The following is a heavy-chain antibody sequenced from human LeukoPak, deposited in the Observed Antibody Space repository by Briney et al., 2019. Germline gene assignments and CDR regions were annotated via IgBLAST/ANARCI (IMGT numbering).Heavy chain of an antibody. CDR2: INHSGST. CDR1: GGSFSGYY. CDR3: ARAGSSSWFRIDY. J-gene: IGHJ4*02. D-gene: IGHD6-13*01. Sequence: SETLSLTCAVYGGSFSGYYWSWIRKPPGKGLEWIGEINHSGSTNYNPSLKSRVTISVDTSKNQFSLKLSSVTAADTAVYYCARAGSSSWFRIDYWGQGTLVTVSS. V-gene: IGHV4-34*01.